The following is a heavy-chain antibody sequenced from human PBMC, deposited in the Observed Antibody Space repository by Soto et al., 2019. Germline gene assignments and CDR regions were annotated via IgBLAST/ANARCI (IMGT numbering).Heavy chain of an antibody. CDR2: ITGNGGYT. Sequence: VQLLESGGGLVQPGGSLRVSCAASGFTFSTYAMTWVRQAPGKGLEWVSAITGNGGYTYYADSVKGRFTISRDNSKNSLYLQMNSLRAEDTAVYYCAKALVFRLEWLWGYDYWGQGTLVTVSS. CDR1: GFTFSTYA. V-gene: IGHV3-23*01. CDR3: AKALVFRLEWLWGYDY. D-gene: IGHD3-3*01. J-gene: IGHJ4*02.